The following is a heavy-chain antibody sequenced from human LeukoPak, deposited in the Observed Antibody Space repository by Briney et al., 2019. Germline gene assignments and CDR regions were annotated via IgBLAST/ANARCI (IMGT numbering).Heavy chain of an antibody. J-gene: IGHJ4*02. Sequence: PSETLSLTCTVSGGSVSSCCYYWGWIRQSPGKGLEWIGSIYYSGAIYHNPSLKSRATIAMDTSKNLFSLKLTSVTAADTAMYYCARDGYHGRGSIYWGQGTLATVSS. D-gene: IGHD5-12*01. CDR2: IYYSGAI. CDR1: GGSVSSCCYY. V-gene: IGHV4-39*07. CDR3: ARDGYHGRGSIY.